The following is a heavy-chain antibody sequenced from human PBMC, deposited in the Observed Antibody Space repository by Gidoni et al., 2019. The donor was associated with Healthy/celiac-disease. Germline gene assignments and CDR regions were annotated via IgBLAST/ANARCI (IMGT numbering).Heavy chain of an antibody. CDR2: ISYDGSNK. CDR3: AKEFGREPGAGTFDY. V-gene: IGHV3-30*18. Sequence: QVQLVESGGGVVQPGRSLRLSCAASGFTFSSYGMHWVRQAPGKGLEWVAVISYDGSNKYYADSVKGRFTISRDNSKNTLYLQMNSLRAEDTAVYYCAKEFGREPGAGTFDYWGQGTLVTVSS. CDR1: GFTFSSYG. D-gene: IGHD2-8*02. J-gene: IGHJ4*02.